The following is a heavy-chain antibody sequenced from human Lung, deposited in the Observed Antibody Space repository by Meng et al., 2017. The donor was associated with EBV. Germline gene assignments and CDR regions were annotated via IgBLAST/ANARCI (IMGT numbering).Heavy chain of an antibody. CDR2: ISHSGTT. V-gene: IGHV4-4*02. CDR3: ARIEGYDRLYYFGQ. D-gene: IGHD5-12*01. J-gene: IGHJ4*02. CDR1: GASISNNNW. Sequence: QVQLQGSGPGLGKPSGTLSLSCAVSGASISNNNWWSWVRQPPGKGLEWIGEISHSGTTNYTPSLKSRVTISVDKSKNQFSLKLTSVTAADTAVYYCARIEGYDRLYYFGQWGRGTLVTVS.